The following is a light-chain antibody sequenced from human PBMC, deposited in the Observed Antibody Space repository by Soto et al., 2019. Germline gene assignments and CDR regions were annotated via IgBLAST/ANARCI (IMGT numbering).Light chain of an antibody. CDR3: QQHGNSPWT. CDR2: GAS. V-gene: IGKV3-20*01. J-gene: IGKJ1*01. Sequence: EIVLTQSPGTLSLSPGERAAISCRASQSVSTTYLAWYQQKPGQAPRLLIYGASSRAAGIPDRFSGSGSGTDFTLTISRLEPEDFAVYYCQQHGNSPWTFGQGTKVEIK. CDR1: QSVSTTY.